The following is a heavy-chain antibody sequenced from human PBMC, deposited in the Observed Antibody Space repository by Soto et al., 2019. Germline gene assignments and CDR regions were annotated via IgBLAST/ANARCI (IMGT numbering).Heavy chain of an antibody. D-gene: IGHD4-17*01. CDR2: IYYSGRT. Sequence: HVQLQESGPGLVKPSQTLSLTCTVSGGSISSGDYYWSWIRQPPGKGLEWIGYIYYSGRTYYNQSLTSRVTISVDTSKNQFSLKLSSVTAADTAVYYCARVPGDGDGYYYYGMDVWGQGTTVTVSS. V-gene: IGHV4-30-4*01. CDR1: GGSISSGDYY. CDR3: ARVPGDGDGYYYYGMDV. J-gene: IGHJ6*02.